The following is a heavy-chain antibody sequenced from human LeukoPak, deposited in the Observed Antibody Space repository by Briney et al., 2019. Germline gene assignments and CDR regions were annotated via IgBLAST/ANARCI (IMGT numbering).Heavy chain of an antibody. V-gene: IGHV5-51*01. CDR1: GYSFTSYW. J-gene: IGHJ3*02. CDR3: ASTPSSTTVTTYGAFDI. Sequence: GESLKISCKGSGYSFTSYWIGWVRQMPGKGLEWMGIIYPGDSGTRYSPSFQGQVTISADKSISTAYLQWSSLKASDTAMYYCASTPSSTTVTTYGAFDIWGQGTMVTVSS. CDR2: IYPGDSGT. D-gene: IGHD4-17*01.